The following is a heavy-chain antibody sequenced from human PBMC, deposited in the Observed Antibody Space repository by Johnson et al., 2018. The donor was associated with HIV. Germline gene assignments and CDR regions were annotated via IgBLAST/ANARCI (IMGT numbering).Heavy chain of an antibody. J-gene: IGHJ3*01. CDR3: ARDLAPRPPARLDVFDV. D-gene: IGHD2-15*01. V-gene: IGHV3-49*03. CDR2: IRSEAYGGTA. CDR1: GFTLVDYV. Sequence: VQLVESGGGVVQPGRSRRLSCAASGFTLVDYVVTWIRQAPGKGLEWVSFIRSEAYGGTAEYAASVKGRFTISRDNSKNTLYLQMSSVRPEDTAVYYCARDLAPRPPARLDVFDVWGQGTMVTVS.